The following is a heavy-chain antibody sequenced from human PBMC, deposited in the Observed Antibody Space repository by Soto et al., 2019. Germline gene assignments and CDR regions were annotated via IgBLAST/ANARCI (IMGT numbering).Heavy chain of an antibody. CDR1: GGSISSYY. D-gene: IGHD3-10*02. CDR2: IFYSGST. CDR3: ASMIGDPVLSFDS. Sequence: QVQLQESGPGLVKPSETLSLTCTVSGGSISSYYWSWIRQPPGKGLEWIGFIFYSGSTSYNPSLTLRVTIPIDTSEYQFSLKLNSVPAADTAVYYCASMIGDPVLSFDSWGQGTLVAVSS. V-gene: IGHV4-59*01. J-gene: IGHJ5*01.